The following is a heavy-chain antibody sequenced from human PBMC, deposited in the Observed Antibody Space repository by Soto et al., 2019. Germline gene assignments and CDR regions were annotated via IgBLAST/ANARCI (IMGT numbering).Heavy chain of an antibody. CDR2: MNPNSGNT. CDR3: ARTVVTPSDYYYYGMDV. CDR1: GYTFTSYD. Sequence: ASVNVSCKASGYTFTSYDINWVRQATGQGLEWMGWMNPNSGNTGYAQKFQGRVTMTRNTSISTAYMELSSLRSEDTAVYYCARTVVTPSDYYYYGMDVWGQGTTVTVSS. V-gene: IGHV1-8*01. J-gene: IGHJ6*02. D-gene: IGHD2-21*02.